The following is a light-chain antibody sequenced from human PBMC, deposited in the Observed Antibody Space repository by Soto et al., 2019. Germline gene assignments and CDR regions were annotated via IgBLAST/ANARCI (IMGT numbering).Light chain of an antibody. CDR1: QSIGGF. CDR3: QQSYSQPLT. CDR2: ATS. Sequence: DIQMTQSPSSLSASIGDRVTITCRASQSIGGFLHWYQQKPGKAPKVLIYATSTVQSGVPSRFSGSGSETDTDFTLTISSLQPEDFATYYWQQSYSQPLTFGPGTTVDLK. V-gene: IGKV1-39*01. J-gene: IGKJ3*01.